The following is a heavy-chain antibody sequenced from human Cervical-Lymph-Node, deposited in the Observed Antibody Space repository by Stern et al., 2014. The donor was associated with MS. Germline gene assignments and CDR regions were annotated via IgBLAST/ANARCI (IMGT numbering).Heavy chain of an antibody. J-gene: IGHJ4*02. V-gene: IGHV3-53*01. CDR1: GPTVSTDY. CDR2: ITNVGST. D-gene: IGHD1-1*01. CDR3: ARDTSSPERSDW. Sequence: VHLVQSGGGLIQPGAPLRLSCTASGPTVSTDYMTWVRQAPRKGPERVSLITNVGSTFYTDSVKGRFTISRDDSKNTVYLHMTSLRAEDTAMYYCARDTSSPERSDWWGQGTLVTVSS.